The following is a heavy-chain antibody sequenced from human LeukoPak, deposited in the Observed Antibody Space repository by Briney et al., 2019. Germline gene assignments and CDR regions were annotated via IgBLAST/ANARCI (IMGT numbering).Heavy chain of an antibody. V-gene: IGHV4-4*07. CDR1: GGSISSYY. J-gene: IGHJ6*03. D-gene: IGHD2-2*01. Sequence: SETLSLTCTVSGGSISSYYWSWIRQPAGKGLEWIGRIYTSGSTNYNPSLKSRVTMSVDTSKNQFSLKLSSVTAADTAVYYCAREVHCSSTSCYYYYYYMDVWGKGTTVTVSS. CDR2: IYTSGST. CDR3: AREVHCSSTSCYYYYYYMDV.